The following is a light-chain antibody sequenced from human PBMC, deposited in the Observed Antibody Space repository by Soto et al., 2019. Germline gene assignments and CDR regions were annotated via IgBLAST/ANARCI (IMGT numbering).Light chain of an antibody. V-gene: IGKV3-20*01. Sequence: EVVLTQSPATLSLSPGGSGHLSRRASQSVSTYLAWYQQKPGQAPRLLIYGASNRATGIPDRFSGSGSGTDFTLTISRLEPEDFAVYYCQQYGSSGTFGQGTKVDI. CDR3: QQYGSSGT. CDR2: GAS. J-gene: IGKJ1*01. CDR1: QSVSTY.